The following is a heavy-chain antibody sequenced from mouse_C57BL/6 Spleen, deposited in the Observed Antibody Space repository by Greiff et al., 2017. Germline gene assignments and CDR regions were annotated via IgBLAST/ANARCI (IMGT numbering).Heavy chain of an antibody. Sequence: VQLQQSGAELVKPGASVKISCKASGYTFTDYYINWVKQRPGQGLEWIGKIGPGSGSTYYNEKFQGKATLTADTSSSTAYMQLRSPTSEDSAVYFCAREDYYGSSLYFDYWGQGTTLTVSS. CDR2: IGPGSGST. CDR1: GYTFTDYY. D-gene: IGHD1-1*01. V-gene: IGHV1-77*01. CDR3: AREDYYGSSLYFDY. J-gene: IGHJ2*01.